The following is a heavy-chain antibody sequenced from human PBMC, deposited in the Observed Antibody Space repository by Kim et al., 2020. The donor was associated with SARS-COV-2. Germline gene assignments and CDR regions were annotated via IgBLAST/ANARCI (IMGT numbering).Heavy chain of an antibody. D-gene: IGHD1-26*01. V-gene: IGHV3-23*01. CDR2: ISGSGGST. CDR3: AKDMVGATRTFDY. Sequence: GGSLRLSCAASGFTFSIYAMSWVRQAPGKGLEWVSAISGSGGSTYYADSVKGRFTISRDNSKNTLYLQMNSLRAEDTAVYYCAKDMVGATRTFDYWGQGTLVTVSS. CDR1: GFTFSIYA. J-gene: IGHJ4*02.